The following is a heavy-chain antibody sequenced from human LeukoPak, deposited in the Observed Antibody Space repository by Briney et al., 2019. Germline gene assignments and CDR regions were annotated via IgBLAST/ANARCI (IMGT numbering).Heavy chain of an antibody. CDR2: IYHSGST. CDR3: ARVTHSGFDY. Sequence: SQTLSLTCAVSSGSISSGGYSWSWLRQPPGKGLEWIGYIYHSGSTYYNPSLKSRVTISVDRSKNQFSLKLSSVTAADTAVYYCARVTHSGFDYWGQGTLVTVSS. J-gene: IGHJ4*02. D-gene: IGHD6-19*01. V-gene: IGHV4-30-2*01. CDR1: SGSISSGGYS.